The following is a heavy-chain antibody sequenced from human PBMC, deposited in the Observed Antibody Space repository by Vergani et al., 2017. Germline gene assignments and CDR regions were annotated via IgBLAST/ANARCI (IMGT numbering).Heavy chain of an antibody. CDR3: ARDPYGSGSYYNFNWFDP. Sequence: QVQLQESGPGLVKPSETLSLTCTVSGGSISSYYWSWIRQPPGKGLEWIGYIYYSGSTNYNPSLKGRVTISVDTSKNQFSLKLSSVTAADTAVYYCARDPYGSGSYYNFNWFDPWGQGTLVTVSS. CDR2: IYYSGST. J-gene: IGHJ5*02. D-gene: IGHD3-10*01. CDR1: GGSISSYY. V-gene: IGHV4-59*01.